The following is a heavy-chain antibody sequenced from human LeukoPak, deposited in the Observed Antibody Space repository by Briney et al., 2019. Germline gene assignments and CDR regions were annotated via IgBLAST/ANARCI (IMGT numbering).Heavy chain of an antibody. CDR2: IQDEGISK. CDR3: AKARDSANYYFDS. CDR1: GFTLRSYA. V-gene: IGHV3-30*02. D-gene: IGHD1-26*01. J-gene: IGHJ4*02. Sequence: GGSLRLSRLGSGFTLRSYAMHWVRQASGKGPEWVAFIQDEGISKNYGDSVKGRFAISRGNFKNTVYLEMTSLTTEDTALYYCAKARDSANYYFDSWGQGTLVTVSS.